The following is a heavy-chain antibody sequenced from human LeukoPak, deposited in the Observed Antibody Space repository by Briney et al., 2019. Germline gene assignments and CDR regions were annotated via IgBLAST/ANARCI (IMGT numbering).Heavy chain of an antibody. CDR1: GFTFSTYA. J-gene: IGHJ4*02. D-gene: IGHD3-22*01. Sequence: GGSLRPSCAASGFTFSTYAMNWVRQAPGKGLEWVSTISSGGGTTYYADSVKGPFTISRANSKNTLYLQMSSLRAEDTAVYYCAKGGYDNSGYYPKFDYWGQGTLVTVSS. V-gene: IGHV3-23*01. CDR2: ISSGGGTT. CDR3: AKGGYDNSGYYPKFDY.